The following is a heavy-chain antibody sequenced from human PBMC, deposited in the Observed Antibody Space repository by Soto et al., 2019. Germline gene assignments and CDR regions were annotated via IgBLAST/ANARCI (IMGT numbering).Heavy chain of an antibody. D-gene: IGHD2-2*01. J-gene: IGHJ6*02. CDR1: GYSFTSYW. V-gene: IGHV5-51*01. CDR2: IYPGDSDT. CDR3: ARTYCSSTSCYFVHGMDV. Sequence: GESLKISGKGSGYSFTSYWIGWVRQMPGKGLEWMGIIYPGDSDTRYSPSFQGQVTISADKSISTAYLQWSSLKASDTAMYYCARTYCSSTSCYFVHGMDVWGQGTTVTVSS.